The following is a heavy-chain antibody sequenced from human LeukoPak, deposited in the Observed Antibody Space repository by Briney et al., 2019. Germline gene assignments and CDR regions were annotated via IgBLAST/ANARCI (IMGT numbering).Heavy chain of an antibody. D-gene: IGHD2-2*01. J-gene: IGHJ6*03. V-gene: IGHV1-2*02. CDR1: GYTFTGYY. CDR2: INPNSGGT. Sequence: ASVKVSGKTSGYTFTGYYMHWVRQAPGQGLECMGWINPNSGGTNYAQKFQGRVTMTRDTSISPAFMELSRLRSDDPAVYYCARVLSPEYQLLSSLTDYYMDVWGKGTTVTVSS. CDR3: ARVLSPEYQLLSSLTDYYMDV.